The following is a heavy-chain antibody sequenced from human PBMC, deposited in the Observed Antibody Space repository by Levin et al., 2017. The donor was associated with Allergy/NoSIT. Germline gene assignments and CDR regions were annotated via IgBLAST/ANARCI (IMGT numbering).Heavy chain of an antibody. D-gene: IGHD6-19*01. CDR1: GFTFDDYA. CDR2: ISWNSGSI. CDR3: AKDILAGYSSGWYYYYGMDV. Sequence: PGGSLRLSCAASGFTFDDYAMHWVRQAPGKGLEWVSGISWNSGSIGYADSVKGRFTISRDYAKNSLYLQMNSLRAEDTALYYCAKDILAGYSSGWYYYYGMDVWGQGTTVTVSS. V-gene: IGHV3-9*01. J-gene: IGHJ6*02.